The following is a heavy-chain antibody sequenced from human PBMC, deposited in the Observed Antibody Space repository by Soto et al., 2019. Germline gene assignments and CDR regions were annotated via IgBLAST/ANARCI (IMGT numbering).Heavy chain of an antibody. Sequence: QVQLVQSGAEEKKPGASVKVSCKASGYTFTSYAMHWVRQAPGQRLEWMGWINAGNGNTKYTQKFQGRVTITRDTSESTVDMELSSLRSEDTAVYYCARGRGYYYGDDSWGQGTLVTVSS. CDR2: INAGNGNT. V-gene: IGHV1-3*05. CDR3: ARGRGYYYGDDS. CDR1: GYTFTSYA. J-gene: IGHJ4*02. D-gene: IGHD3-22*01.